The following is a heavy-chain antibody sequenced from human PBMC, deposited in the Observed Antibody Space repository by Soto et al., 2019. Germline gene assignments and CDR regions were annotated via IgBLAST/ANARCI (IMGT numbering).Heavy chain of an antibody. V-gene: IGHV3-30*18. CDR2: ISYDGSNK. CDR3: AKEYSGYDHFDY. J-gene: IGHJ4*02. CDR1: GFTFSSYD. Sequence: HVQLVESGGGVVQPGKSLRLSCAASGFTFSSYDMHWVRQAPGKGLEWVAVISYDGSNKYYADSVKGRFTISRDNSKNTLYLQMNSLRAEDTAVYYCAKEYSGYDHFDYWGQGTLVTVSS. D-gene: IGHD5-12*01.